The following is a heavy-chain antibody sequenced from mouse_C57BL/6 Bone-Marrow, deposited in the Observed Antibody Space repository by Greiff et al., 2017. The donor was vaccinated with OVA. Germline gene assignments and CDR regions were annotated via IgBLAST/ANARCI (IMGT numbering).Heavy chain of an antibody. D-gene: IGHD2-3*01. Sequence: EVQVVESGGGLVQPKGSLKLSCAASGFSFNTYAMNWVRQAPGKGLEWVARIRSKSNNYATYYADSVKDRFTISRDDSESMLYLQMNNLKTEDTAMYYCVRHVDGYPYYYAMDYWGQGTSVTVSS. J-gene: IGHJ4*01. CDR1: GFSFNTYA. CDR2: IRSKSNNYAT. CDR3: VRHVDGYPYYYAMDY. V-gene: IGHV10-1*01.